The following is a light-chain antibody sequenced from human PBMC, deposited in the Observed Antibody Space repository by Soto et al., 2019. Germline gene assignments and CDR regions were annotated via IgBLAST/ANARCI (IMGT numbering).Light chain of an antibody. J-gene: IGKJ1*01. CDR1: QSIGNW. V-gene: IGKV1-5*01. Sequence: DIQMTQSPSTLSASVGDRVTITCRASQSIGNWLAWYQQKPGKAPKLLIYDASSLESGVPSRFSGSGSGTDFILTISSLQPDDFATYYCQYYAGVWTFGQGTKVDIK. CDR2: DAS. CDR3: QYYAGVWT.